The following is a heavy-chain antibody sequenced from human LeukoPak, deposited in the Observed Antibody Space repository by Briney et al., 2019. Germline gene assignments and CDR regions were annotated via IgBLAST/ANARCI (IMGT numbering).Heavy chain of an antibody. CDR1: GGSFSGYY. J-gene: IGHJ6*02. V-gene: IGHV4-34*01. Sequence: PSETLSLTCAVYGGSFSGYYWSWIRQPPGKGLEWIGEINHSGSTNYNPSLKSRVTISVDTSKNQFSLKLSSVTAADTAVYYCARAHYSSGWSYYYGMDVWGQGTTVTVSS. CDR2: INHSGST. D-gene: IGHD6-19*01. CDR3: ARAHYSSGWSYYYGMDV.